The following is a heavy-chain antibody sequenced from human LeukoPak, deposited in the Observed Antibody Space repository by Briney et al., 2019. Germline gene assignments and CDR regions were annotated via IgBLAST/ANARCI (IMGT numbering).Heavy chain of an antibody. CDR3: AILTGIAAAA. CDR1: GFTFSSYW. Sequence: GGSLRLSCAASGFTFSSYWMSWVRQAPGKGLEWVANIKQDGSEKYYVDSVKGRFTISRDNAKNTLYLQMNSLRAEDAAVYYCAILTGIAAAAWGQGTLVTVSS. CDR2: IKQDGSEK. J-gene: IGHJ5*02. V-gene: IGHV3-7*01. D-gene: IGHD6-13*01.